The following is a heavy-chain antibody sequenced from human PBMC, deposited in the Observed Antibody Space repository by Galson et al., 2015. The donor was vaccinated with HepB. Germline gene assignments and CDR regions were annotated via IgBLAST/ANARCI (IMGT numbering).Heavy chain of an antibody. J-gene: IGHJ5*02. D-gene: IGHD6-13*01. CDR3: ARETAAIPPDWLDP. Sequence: ETLSLTCAVSGDSISSGYYWGWIRQSPGKGLEWIGSIYHTGTTYYNPSLKSRVTISADKSKNQFSLNLNSVTAADTAVYYCARETAAIPPDWLDPWGQGTLVTVSS. CDR1: GDSISSGYY. CDR2: IYHTGTT. V-gene: IGHV4-38-2*02.